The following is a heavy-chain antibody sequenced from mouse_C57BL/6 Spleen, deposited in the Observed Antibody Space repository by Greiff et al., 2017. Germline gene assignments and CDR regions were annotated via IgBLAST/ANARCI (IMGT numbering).Heavy chain of an antibody. CDR2: INPYNGGT. CDR3: AREFSTGNYAMDY. Sequence: EVQVVESGPVLVKPGASVKMSCKASGYTFTDYYMNWVKQSHGKSLEWIGVINPYNGGTSYNQKFKGKATLTVDKSSSTAYMELNSLTSEDSAVYYCAREFSTGNYAMDYWGQGTSVTVSS. CDR1: GYTFTDYY. J-gene: IGHJ4*01. D-gene: IGHD4-1*02. V-gene: IGHV1-19*01.